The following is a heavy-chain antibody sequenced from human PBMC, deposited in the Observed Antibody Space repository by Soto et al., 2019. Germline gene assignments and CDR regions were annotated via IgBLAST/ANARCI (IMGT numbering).Heavy chain of an antibody. V-gene: IGHV3-23*01. Sequence: VQLLESGGGLEQPGGSLRVSCAASGFIFSSYAMNWVRQTPGKGLEWVSGISGSGVSTYYADSVKGRFSISRDNSKNTLYLQLNTLRAEDTAIYYCVKVRGGFCTHYFDYWGKGTLVTVSS. CDR1: GFIFSSYA. D-gene: IGHD3-10*01. J-gene: IGHJ4*02. CDR3: VKVRGGFCTHYFDY. CDR2: ISGSGVST.